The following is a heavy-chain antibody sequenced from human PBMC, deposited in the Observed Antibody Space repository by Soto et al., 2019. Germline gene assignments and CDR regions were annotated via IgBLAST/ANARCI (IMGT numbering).Heavy chain of an antibody. CDR1: GDSVTSGNYY. J-gene: IGHJ4*02. V-gene: IGHV4-39*01. CDR3: ARLGFRESKIDY. D-gene: IGHD3-10*01. CDR2: IYYSGST. Sequence: SETLSLTCTVSGDSVTSGNYYWGWIRQPPGKGLEWIGSIYYSGSTYYNPSLKSRVTISVDTSKNQFSLKLSSVTAADTAVYYCARLGFRESKIDYWGQGTLVTVSS.